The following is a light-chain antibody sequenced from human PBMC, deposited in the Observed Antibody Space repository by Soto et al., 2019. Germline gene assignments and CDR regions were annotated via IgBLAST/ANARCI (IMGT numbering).Light chain of an antibody. CDR2: GAS. Sequence: EIVLTQSPGTLSLSPGETATLSCRASQSVSSTYLAWYQQKPGQAPRLLIYGASSRASGIPDRFSGSGSGTDFTLTISRLEPEDFAVYYCQQKVTFGQVTKLEIK. CDR3: QQKVT. J-gene: IGKJ2*01. CDR1: QSVSSTY. V-gene: IGKV3-20*01.